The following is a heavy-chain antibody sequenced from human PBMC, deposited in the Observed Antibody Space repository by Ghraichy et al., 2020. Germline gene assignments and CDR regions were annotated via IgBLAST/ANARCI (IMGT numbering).Heavy chain of an antibody. Sequence: GESLNISCKASGYTFTSFWIGWVRQMPGKGLEWMGMIWPGDSESRYSPSFQGQVTISVDKSVTTVYLQWSALKASDTATYYCARLWSFCGGDCYSNFDSWGQGTLVTVSS. CDR1: GYTFTSFW. CDR2: IWPGDSES. D-gene: IGHD2-21*02. CDR3: ARLWSFCGGDCYSNFDS. V-gene: IGHV5-51*01. J-gene: IGHJ4*02.